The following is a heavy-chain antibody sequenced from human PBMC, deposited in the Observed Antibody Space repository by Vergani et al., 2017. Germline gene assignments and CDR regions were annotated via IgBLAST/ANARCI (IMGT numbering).Heavy chain of an antibody. V-gene: IGHV1-69*01. CDR1: GGTFSSYA. J-gene: IGHJ3*02. CDR2: IIPIFGTA. CDR3: ARVXLALPFGVVMGWGDAFDI. Sequence: QVQLVQSGAEVKKPGSSVKVSCKASGGTFSSYAISWVRQAPGQGLEWMGGIIPIFGTANYAQKFQGRVTITADESTSTAYMELSSLRSEDTAVYYCARVXLALPFGVVMGWGDAFDIWGQGTMVTVSS. D-gene: IGHD3-3*01.